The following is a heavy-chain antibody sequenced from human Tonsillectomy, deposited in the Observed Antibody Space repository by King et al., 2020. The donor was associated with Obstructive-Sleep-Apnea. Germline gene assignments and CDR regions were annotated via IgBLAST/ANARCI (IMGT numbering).Heavy chain of an antibody. CDR1: GYTFTGYG. D-gene: IGHD3-22*01. J-gene: IGHJ4*02. CDR3: AREAYYFAGSGYYPSDY. V-gene: IGHV1-18*01. CDR2: ISPHNGKT. Sequence: QLVQSGAEVKKPGASVKVSCKTSGYTFTGYGINWVRQAPGQGLEWMGWISPHNGKTNYAQKVQGRVTMTTDTSTTTAYMELRSLRSHDTAVYYCAREAYYFAGSGYYPSDYWGQGTLVTVSS.